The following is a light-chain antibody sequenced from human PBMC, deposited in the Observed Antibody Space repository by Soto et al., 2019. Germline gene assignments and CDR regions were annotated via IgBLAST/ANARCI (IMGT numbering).Light chain of an antibody. V-gene: IGLV2-14*01. CDR2: DVS. Sequence: QSALTKPASVSGSPGQSITISCTGTSSDVGGYNYVSWYQQHPGKAPKLMIYDVSNRPSGVSNRFSGSKSGNTASLTISGLQAEDEADYYCSSYTSSSTLRVFGGGTKLTV. J-gene: IGLJ2*01. CDR1: SSDVGGYNY. CDR3: SSYTSSSTLRV.